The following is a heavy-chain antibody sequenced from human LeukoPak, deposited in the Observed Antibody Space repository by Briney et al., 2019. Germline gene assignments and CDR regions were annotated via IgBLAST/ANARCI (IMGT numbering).Heavy chain of an antibody. D-gene: IGHD2-2*02. Sequence: PSETLSLTCTVSGGSISSYYWSWIRQPAGKGLEWIGRIYTSGSTNYNPSLKSRVTMSVDTSKNQFSLKLSSVTAADTAVYYCARCSVVPAAIPFDYWGQGTLVTVSS. V-gene: IGHV4-4*07. CDR1: GGSISSYY. CDR2: IYTSGST. CDR3: ARCSVVPAAIPFDY. J-gene: IGHJ4*02.